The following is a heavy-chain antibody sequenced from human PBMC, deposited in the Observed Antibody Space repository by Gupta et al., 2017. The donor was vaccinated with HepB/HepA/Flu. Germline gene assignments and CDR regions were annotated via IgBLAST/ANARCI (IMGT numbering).Heavy chain of an antibody. V-gene: IGHV3-15*02. CDR3: TTYSGYSDY. CDR2: IKRKSDGATV. Sequence: EVQLVESGGTLVNPGGSLRLSCAASGFTFTDAAMGWVRQAPGKGLEWVGRIKRKSDGATVEYGAPVKGRFTISRDDSKDTMYLEMSSLKTEDTAVYYCTTYSGYSDYWGQGTLVTVSS. CDR1: GFTFTDAA. J-gene: IGHJ4*01. D-gene: IGHD1-26*01.